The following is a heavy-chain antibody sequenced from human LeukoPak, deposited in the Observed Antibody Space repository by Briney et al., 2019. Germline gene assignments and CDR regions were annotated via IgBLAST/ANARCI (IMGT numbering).Heavy chain of an antibody. CDR1: GGFFSGYY. V-gene: IGHV4-34*01. CDR2: INHSGRT. D-gene: IGHD2-15*01. Sequence: NSSETLSLTCAVSGGFFSGYYWTWIRQPPGKGLEWIGEINHSGRTNYNPSLKSRVIISVDTSKNQFSLKLNSVTAADTAVYYCARPLGYCSDSRCPQSWFDPWGQGTLVTVSS. J-gene: IGHJ5*02. CDR3: ARPLGYCSDSRCPQSWFDP.